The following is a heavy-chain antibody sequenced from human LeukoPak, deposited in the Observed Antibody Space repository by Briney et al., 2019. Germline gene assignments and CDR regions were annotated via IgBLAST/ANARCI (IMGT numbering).Heavy chain of an antibody. CDR1: GGSVSSYY. J-gene: IGHJ4*02. D-gene: IGHD7-27*01. CDR3: ARGWGYFDS. Sequence: SETLSLTCTVSGGSVSSYYLSWIRQPPAKGLEWIGYIYYSGSTNYSPSLKSRVTISVDTSKNQFSLKLSSVTAADTAVYYCARGWGYFDSWGQGTLVTVSS. CDR2: IYYSGST. V-gene: IGHV4-59*08.